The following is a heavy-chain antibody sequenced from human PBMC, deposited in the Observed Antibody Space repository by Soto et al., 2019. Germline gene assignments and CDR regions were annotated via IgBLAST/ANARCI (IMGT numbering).Heavy chain of an antibody. J-gene: IGHJ6*02. CDR3: ARGSDDFWSGYLYYFYGMDV. D-gene: IGHD3-3*01. Sequence: GCRHPLGKGLEWIGYIYYSGNTNYNPSLKSRVTISVDTSKNQFSLKLSSVTAADTAVYYCARGSDDFWSGYLYYFYGMDVWGQGTTVT. V-gene: IGHV4-59*01. CDR2: IYYSGNT.